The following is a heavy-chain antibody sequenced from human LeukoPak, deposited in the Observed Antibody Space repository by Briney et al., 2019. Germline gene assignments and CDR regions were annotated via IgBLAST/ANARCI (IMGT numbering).Heavy chain of an antibody. CDR3: ARDRSRIAVAGYCFDY. CDR1: GGTFSSYA. CDR2: IIPIFGTA. Sequence: ASVKVSCKASGGTFSSYAISWVRQAPGQGLEWMGGIIPIFGTANYAQKFQGRVTITADESTSTAYMELSSLRDDDTAVYYCARDRSRIAVAGYCFDYWGQGTLVTVSS. D-gene: IGHD6-19*01. V-gene: IGHV1-69*13. J-gene: IGHJ4*02.